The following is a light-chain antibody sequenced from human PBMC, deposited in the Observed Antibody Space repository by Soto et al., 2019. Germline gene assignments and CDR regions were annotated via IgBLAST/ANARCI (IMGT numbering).Light chain of an antibody. Sequence: EIVLTQSPGTLSLSPGERATLSCRASQSVSSSYLAWYQQKPGQAPRLLIYGASSRATGIPDRFSGSGSGTDFTLTISRLEPEDFAVYYCQPYGSSPQTFGQGTKVEFK. CDR1: QSVSSSY. CDR3: QPYGSSPQT. V-gene: IGKV3-20*01. CDR2: GAS. J-gene: IGKJ1*01.